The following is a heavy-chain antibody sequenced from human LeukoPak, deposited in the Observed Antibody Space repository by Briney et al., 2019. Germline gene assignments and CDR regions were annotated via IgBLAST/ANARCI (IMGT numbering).Heavy chain of an antibody. CDR3: ARGLERRFTLGGY. J-gene: IGHJ4*02. CDR2: ISSSSSTI. CDR1: GFTFSSYS. D-gene: IGHD1-1*01. V-gene: IGHV3-48*01. Sequence: GGSLRLSCAASGFTFSSYSMKWVRQAPGKGLEWVSYISSSSSTIYYADSMKGRFTISRDNAKNSLYLQMNSLRAEDTAVYYCARGLERRFTLGGYWGQGTLVTVSS.